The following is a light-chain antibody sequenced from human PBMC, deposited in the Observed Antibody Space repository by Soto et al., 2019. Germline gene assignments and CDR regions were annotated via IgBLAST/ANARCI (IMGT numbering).Light chain of an antibody. CDR2: DVT. Sequence: QSVLAQPASVSGSPGQSITISCTGTSSDVGAYNYVSWYQQHPGKAPKLMIYDVTNRPSGVSDRFSGSKSGNTASLTISRLQAEDEAVYYCVSYTTTTTPFGGGTKLTVL. V-gene: IGLV2-14*03. CDR1: SSDVGAYNY. CDR3: VSYTTTTTP. J-gene: IGLJ2*01.